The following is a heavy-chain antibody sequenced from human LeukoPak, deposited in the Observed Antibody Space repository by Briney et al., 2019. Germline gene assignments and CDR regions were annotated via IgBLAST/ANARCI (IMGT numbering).Heavy chain of an antibody. CDR3: AREWVITGWFDP. J-gene: IGHJ5*02. V-gene: IGHV3-30*01. D-gene: IGHD2-21*01. Sequence: GGSLRLSCAASGFTFSAYAMHWIRQAPGKGLEWVAVMSYDGSNKNYADSVKGRFTISRDTSKNTLYLQMNSLRAEDTAVYYCAREWVITGWFDPWGQGTLVTVSS. CDR2: MSYDGSNK. CDR1: GFTFSAYA.